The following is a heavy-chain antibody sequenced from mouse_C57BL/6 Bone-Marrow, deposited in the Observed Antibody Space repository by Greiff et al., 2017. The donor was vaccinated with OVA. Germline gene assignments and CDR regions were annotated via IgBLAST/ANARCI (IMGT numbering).Heavy chain of an antibody. V-gene: IGHV5-2*01. CDR1: EYEFPSHD. CDR2: INSDGGST. Sequence: EVKLQESGGGLVQPGESLKLSCESNEYEFPSHDMSWVRKTPEKRLELVAAINSDGGSTYYPDTMERRFIISRDNTKKTRYLQMSSLRSEDTALYYCARHGYYGSSWYFDVWGTGTTVTVSS. CDR3: ARHGYYGSSWYFDV. D-gene: IGHD1-1*01. J-gene: IGHJ1*03.